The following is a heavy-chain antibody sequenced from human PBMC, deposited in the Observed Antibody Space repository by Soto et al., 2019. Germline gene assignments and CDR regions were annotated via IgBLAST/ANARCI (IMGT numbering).Heavy chain of an antibody. V-gene: IGHV3-30-3*01. CDR3: ARDSAVAGTPPYYYGMDV. Sequence: GGSLRLSCAASGFTFSSSAMHWVRQAPGKGLEWVAVISYDGSNKYYADSVKGRFTISRDNSKNTLYLQMNSLRAEDTAVYYCARDSAVAGTPPYYYGMDVWGQGTTVTVSS. J-gene: IGHJ6*02. CDR1: GFTFSSSA. CDR2: ISYDGSNK. D-gene: IGHD6-19*01.